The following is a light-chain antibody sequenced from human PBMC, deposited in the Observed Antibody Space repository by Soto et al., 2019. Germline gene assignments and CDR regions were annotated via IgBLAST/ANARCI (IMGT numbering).Light chain of an antibody. V-gene: IGKV1-5*01. J-gene: IGKJ1*01. CDR1: QSVRNW. CDR3: QQYDGYSPQT. CDR2: DSS. Sequence: DIQMPQSPSTLFASVGDRVTITCRASQSVRNWLAWYQQKPGRAPQLLIYDSSTLEPGVPSRFRGSGSGTEFTLTINGLQPDDFATYYCQQYDGYSPQTFGQGTKVDIK.